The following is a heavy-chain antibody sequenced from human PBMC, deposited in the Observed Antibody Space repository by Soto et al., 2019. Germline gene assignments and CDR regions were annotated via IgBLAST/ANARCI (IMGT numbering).Heavy chain of an antibody. D-gene: IGHD1-26*01. Sequence: QVQLQESGPGLVKPSGTLSLTCAVSGGSISSSYWWSWVRQPPGKGLEWIGEIYHSGSTNYNLSLKRRVTISVDKSKNQFSLKLSSVSAADTAVYYCARVSGSYYYGMDVWGQGTTVPVSS. CDR2: IYHSGST. CDR1: GGSISSSYW. CDR3: ARVSGSYYYGMDV. V-gene: IGHV4-4*02. J-gene: IGHJ6*02.